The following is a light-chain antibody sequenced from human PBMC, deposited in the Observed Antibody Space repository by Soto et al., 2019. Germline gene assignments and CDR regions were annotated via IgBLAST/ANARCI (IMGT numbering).Light chain of an antibody. CDR1: QSVSSSY. V-gene: IGKV3-20*01. CDR3: QQYGSSSSWT. J-gene: IGKJ1*01. CDR2: GAS. Sequence: VLTQSPGTLSLSPGERATLSCRASQSVSSSYLAWYQQKPGQAPRLLIYGASSRATGIPDRFSGSGSGTDFTLTISRLEPEDFVVYYCQQYGSSSSWTFGQGTKVDIK.